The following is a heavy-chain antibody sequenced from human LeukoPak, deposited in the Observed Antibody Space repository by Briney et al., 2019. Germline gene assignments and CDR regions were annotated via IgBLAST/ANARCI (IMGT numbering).Heavy chain of an antibody. CDR2: IKQDGSEK. D-gene: IGHD3-9*01. Sequence: GGSLRLSCAASGFTFSRYWMSWVRQARGKGLEWVANIKQDGSEKYYVDSVKGRFTISRDNAKNSLYLQMNSLRGEDTAVYYCASGHDWDYWGQGTLVTVSS. CDR1: GFTFSRYW. V-gene: IGHV3-7*05. CDR3: ASGHDWDY. J-gene: IGHJ4*02.